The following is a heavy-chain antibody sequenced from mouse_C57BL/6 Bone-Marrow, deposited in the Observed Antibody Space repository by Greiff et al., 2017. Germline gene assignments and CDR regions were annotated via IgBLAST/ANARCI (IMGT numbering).Heavy chain of an antibody. J-gene: IGHJ3*01. V-gene: IGHV1-59*01. D-gene: IGHD1-1*01. CDR3: ARRYYGRGAWFAY. CDR2: IDPSDSYT. Sequence: VQLQQPGAELVRPGTSVKLSCKASGYTFTSYWMHWVKQRPGQGLEWIGVIDPSDSYTNYNQKFKGKATLTVDTSSSTAYMQLSRLTSEDSAVYYGARRYYGRGAWFAYWGQGTLVTVSA. CDR1: GYTFTSYW.